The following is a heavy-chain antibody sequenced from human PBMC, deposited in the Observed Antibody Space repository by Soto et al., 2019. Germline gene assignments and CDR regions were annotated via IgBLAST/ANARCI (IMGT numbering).Heavy chain of an antibody. D-gene: IGHD4-17*01. CDR2: ISYDGSNK. V-gene: IGHV3-30*18. Sequence: PGGSLRLSCAPSGFTFTSYGMHWVRQAPGKGQECVKVISYDGSNKHYADSVKGRLTIYRHNSKYTLYLLMNSLREEDTAVYYCAKDQYGDYVSLVGFWGQGTLVTVSS. CDR1: GFTFTSYG. CDR3: AKDQYGDYVSLVGF. J-gene: IGHJ1*01.